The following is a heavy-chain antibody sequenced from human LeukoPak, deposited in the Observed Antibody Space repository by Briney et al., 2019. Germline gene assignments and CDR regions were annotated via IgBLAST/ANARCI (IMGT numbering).Heavy chain of an antibody. J-gene: IGHJ4*02. CDR2: ITPIFRTP. V-gene: IGHV1-69*13. CDR3: ARGWLAETTVVTPYNY. CDR1: GGTFSSTT. Sequence: SVKVSCEASGGTFSSTTINWVQQAPGQGLEWMGGITPIFRTPNYAQKFQGRVTITAVESMSTAYMELSSLRSEDTAVYYCARGWLAETTVVTPYNYWGQGTLVTVSS. D-gene: IGHD2-21*02.